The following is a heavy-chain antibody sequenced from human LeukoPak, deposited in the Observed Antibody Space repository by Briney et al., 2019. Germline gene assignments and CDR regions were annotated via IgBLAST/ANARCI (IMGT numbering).Heavy chain of an antibody. CDR2: MSGTGGRT. CDR1: GFIFSSYA. CDR3: AKDRETTSSGTIDY. D-gene: IGHD6-13*01. Sequence: GGSLRLSCAGSGFIFSSYAMTWVRQAPGKGLEWVSTMSGTGGRTYYADSVKGRLTISRDNSKNTLYLQMNSLRVEDTGVYYCAKDRETTSSGTIDYWGQGTLVTVSS. J-gene: IGHJ4*02. V-gene: IGHV3-23*01.